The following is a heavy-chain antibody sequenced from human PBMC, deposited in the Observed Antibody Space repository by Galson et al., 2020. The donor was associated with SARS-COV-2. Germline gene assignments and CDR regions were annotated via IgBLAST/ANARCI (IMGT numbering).Heavy chain of an antibody. CDR3: ARGGRYYGSGSPNWFNP. Sequence: SQTLSLTSAVSGYSISSGYYWGWIRQPPGKGLEWIGSIYHSGSTYYNPSLKSRVTISVDTSTNQFSLKLSSVTAADTAVYYCARGGRYYGSGSPNWFNPWGQGTLVTVSS. CDR1: GYSISSGYY. V-gene: IGHV4-38-2*01. D-gene: IGHD3-10*01. J-gene: IGHJ5*02. CDR2: IYHSGST.